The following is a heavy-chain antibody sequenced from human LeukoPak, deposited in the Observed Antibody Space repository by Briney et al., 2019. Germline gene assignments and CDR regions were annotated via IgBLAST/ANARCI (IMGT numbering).Heavy chain of an antibody. CDR3: ARGVGDCSSTSCYHWFDP. J-gene: IGHJ5*02. CDR1: GYTFTGYY. Sequence: ASVKVSCKASGYTFTGYYMHWVRQAPGQGLEWMGWINPNSGGTNYAQKFQGRVTMTRDTSISTAYMELSRLRSDDTAVYYCARGVGDCSSTSCYHWFDPWGQGTLVTVSS. CDR2: INPNSGGT. D-gene: IGHD2-2*01. V-gene: IGHV1-2*02.